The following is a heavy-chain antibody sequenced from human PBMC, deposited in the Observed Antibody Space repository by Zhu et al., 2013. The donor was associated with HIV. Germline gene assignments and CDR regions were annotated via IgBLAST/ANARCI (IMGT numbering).Heavy chain of an antibody. J-gene: IGHJ4*02. CDR3: ARDPGFGDIGGY. Sequence: QVQLVQSGAEVKKPGSSVKVSCKASGGTFSSYTISWVRQAPGQGLEWMGRIIPILGIANYAQKFQGRVTITADKSTSTAYMELSSLRSEDTAVYYCARDPGFGDIGGYWGQGTLVTVSS. D-gene: IGHD2-15*01. CDR1: GGTFSSYT. V-gene: IGHV1-69*08. CDR2: IIPILGIA.